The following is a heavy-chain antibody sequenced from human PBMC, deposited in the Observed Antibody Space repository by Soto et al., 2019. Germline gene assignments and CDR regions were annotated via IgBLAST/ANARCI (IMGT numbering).Heavy chain of an antibody. Sequence: EVQLLESGGGLVQPGGSLRLSCAASGFTFSSYAMSWVRQAPGKGLEWVSAISGSGGSTYYADSVKGRFTISRDNSKNPLYLQMNSLRAEDTAVYYCAKDKGRPLLWFGCDAFDIWGQGTMVTVSS. J-gene: IGHJ3*02. D-gene: IGHD3-10*01. CDR3: AKDKGRPLLWFGCDAFDI. V-gene: IGHV3-23*01. CDR1: GFTFSSYA. CDR2: ISGSGGST.